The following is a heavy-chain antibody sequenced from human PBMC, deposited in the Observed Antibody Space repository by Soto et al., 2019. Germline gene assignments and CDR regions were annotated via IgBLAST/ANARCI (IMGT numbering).Heavy chain of an antibody. J-gene: IGHJ4*02. D-gene: IGHD5-18*01. CDR1: GGSFSGYY. CDR3: ARAGYSYGSAFDY. Sequence: SETLSLTCAVYGGSFSGYYWSWIRQPPGKGLEWIGEINHSGSTNYNPSLKSRVTISVDTSKNQFSLKLSSVPAADTAVYYCARAGYSYGSAFDYWGQGTLVTVSS. V-gene: IGHV4-34*01. CDR2: INHSGST.